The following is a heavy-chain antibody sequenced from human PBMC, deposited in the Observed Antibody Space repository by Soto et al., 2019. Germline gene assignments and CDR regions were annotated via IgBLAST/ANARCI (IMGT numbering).Heavy chain of an antibody. J-gene: IGHJ3*02. D-gene: IGHD3-3*01. CDR2: INPNRGAT. CDR1: GYTFTGYY. V-gene: IGHV1-2*02. CDR3: AREGSGYCAFDI. Sequence: QVQLVQSGAEAKKPGASVKVSCQASGYTFTGYYMHWVRQAPGQGLEWMGWINPNRGATKFAQKLQGRVTMTMDTSSSTVYMELSRLRSDDTAVYYCAREGSGYCAFDIWGQGTLVSVSS.